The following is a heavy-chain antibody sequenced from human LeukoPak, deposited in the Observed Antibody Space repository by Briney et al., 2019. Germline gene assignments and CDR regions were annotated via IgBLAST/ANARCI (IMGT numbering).Heavy chain of an antibody. Sequence: ASVKVSCKASGYTFTSYDINWVRQAPGQGLEWMGWINPSSGGTSYAQKFQGRVTMTRDTSISTAYMELSRLTSDDSAVFYCARGYCSGGSCDDAFDVWGQGTMVTVSS. D-gene: IGHD2-15*01. V-gene: IGHV1-2*02. CDR3: ARGYCSGGSCDDAFDV. CDR2: INPSSGGT. J-gene: IGHJ3*01. CDR1: GYTFTSYD.